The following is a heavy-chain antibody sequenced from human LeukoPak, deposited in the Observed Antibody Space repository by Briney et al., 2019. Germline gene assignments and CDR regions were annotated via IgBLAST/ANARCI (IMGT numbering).Heavy chain of an antibody. CDR3: AKVHMPNWGTGYFDY. CDR1: GFTFTSYG. CDR2: ISYDGSDK. D-gene: IGHD7-27*01. J-gene: IGHJ4*02. Sequence: GGSLRLSCSASGFTFTSYGMHWVRQVPGKGLEWVAGISYDGSDKWYEDSVKGRFTISRDNSKNTVYLQMNSLRAEDTAVYFRAKVHMPNWGTGYFDYWGQGTLVTVSS. V-gene: IGHV3-30*18.